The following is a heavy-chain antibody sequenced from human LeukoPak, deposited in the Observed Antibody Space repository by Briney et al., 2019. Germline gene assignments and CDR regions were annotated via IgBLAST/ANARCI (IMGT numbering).Heavy chain of an antibody. CDR1: GGSISSYY. CDR3: ARVLRLELRNYYYYYYMDV. CDR2: IYYSGST. V-gene: IGHV4-59*01. D-gene: IGHD1-7*01. Sequence: PSETLSLTCTVSGGSISSYYWSWIRQPPGKGLEWIGYIYYSGSTNYNPSLKSRVTISVDTSKNQFSLKLSSVTAADTAVYYCARVLRLELRNYYYYYYMDVWGKGTTVTVSS. J-gene: IGHJ6*03.